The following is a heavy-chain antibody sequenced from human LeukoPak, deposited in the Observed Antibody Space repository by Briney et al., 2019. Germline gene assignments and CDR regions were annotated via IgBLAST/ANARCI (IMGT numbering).Heavy chain of an antibody. V-gene: IGHV3-30*02. CDR2: IRYDGSNK. CDR1: GFTFSNYG. D-gene: IGHD4-17*01. J-gene: IGHJ4*02. CDR3: AKGPLRSFDY. Sequence: GGSLRLSCVASGFTFSNYGMHWVRQAPGKGLEWVAFIRYDGSNKYYADSVKGRFTISRDNSKNTLYLQMNSLRAEDTAVYYCAKGPLRSFDYWGQGTLVTVSS.